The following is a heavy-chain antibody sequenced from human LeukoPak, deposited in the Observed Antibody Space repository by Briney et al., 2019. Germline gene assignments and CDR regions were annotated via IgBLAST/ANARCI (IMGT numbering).Heavy chain of an antibody. CDR3: AKGNEWERLRYFDY. D-gene: IGHD1-26*01. CDR1: GFTFSSYA. Sequence: QPGGSLRLSCVASGFTFSSYAMSWVRQAPGTGLEWVSAISDCGGSTHYAVSVKGRFTISRDHSKNTLYLQMHSLRAEDTAVYYCAKGNEWERLRYFDYWGQGTLVTVSS. CDR2: ISDCGGST. J-gene: IGHJ4*02. V-gene: IGHV3-23*01.